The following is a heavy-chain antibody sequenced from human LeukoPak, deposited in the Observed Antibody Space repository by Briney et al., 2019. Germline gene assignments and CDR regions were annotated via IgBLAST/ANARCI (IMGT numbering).Heavy chain of an antibody. CDR1: GYTFTSYG. J-gene: IGHJ4*02. CDR3: ARDKPRRFLEWLPPFDY. CDR2: ISAYNGNT. Sequence: ASVKVSCKASGYTFTSYGISWVRQAPGQGLEWMGWISAYNGNTNYAQKLQGRVTMTTDTSTSTAYMELRSLRSDDTAVYYCARDKPRRFLEWLPPFDYWGQGALVTVSS. D-gene: IGHD3-3*01. V-gene: IGHV1-18*01.